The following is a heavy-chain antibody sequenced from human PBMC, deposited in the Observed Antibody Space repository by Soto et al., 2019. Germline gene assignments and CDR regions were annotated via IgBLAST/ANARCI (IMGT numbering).Heavy chain of an antibody. V-gene: IGHV4-4*02. D-gene: IGHD3-3*01. Sequence: QVQLLDSGPGLVKPSGTLSLTCAVSRASITAAKWWSWVRQAPGKGLEWIGEIYHTGSTSYNPSLTSRVTISVDKSNNQFLLKLRPVTAADTAVYYCATYDFWSGLFDYWGQGILVTVSP. J-gene: IGHJ4*02. CDR1: RASITAAKW. CDR3: ATYDFWSGLFDY. CDR2: IYHTGST.